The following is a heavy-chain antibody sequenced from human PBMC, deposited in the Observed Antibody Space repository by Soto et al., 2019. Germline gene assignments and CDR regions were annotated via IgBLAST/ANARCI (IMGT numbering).Heavy chain of an antibody. CDR1: GFTFSRYA. CDR2: LSGSGSGS. J-gene: IGHJ4*01. D-gene: IGHD3-22*01. CDR3: AKAPISLDGSGYYFASFDY. Sequence: DVQLLESGGALVQLGGSLRLSCAASGFTFSRYAMNWVRQAPGKGLEWVSTLSGSGSGSYYPDSLRGRFTISRDNSKKPLYLPKNHLRAEDTAVYYCAKAPISLDGSGYYFASFDYWGHGTRVTVSS. V-gene: IGHV3-23*01.